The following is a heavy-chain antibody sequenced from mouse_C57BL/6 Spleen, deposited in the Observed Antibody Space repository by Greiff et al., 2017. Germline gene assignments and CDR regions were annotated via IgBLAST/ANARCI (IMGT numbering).Heavy chain of an antibody. V-gene: IGHV1-53*01. Sequence: VQLQQSGTELVKPGASVKLSCKASGYTFTSYWMHWVKQRPGQGLEWIGNINPSNGGTNYNEKFKSKATLTVDKSSSTAYMQLSSLTSEDSAVYYCARDGSSYDYFDYWGQGTTLTVSS. J-gene: IGHJ2*01. CDR2: INPSNGGT. D-gene: IGHD1-1*01. CDR3: ARDGSSYDYFDY. CDR1: GYTFTSYW.